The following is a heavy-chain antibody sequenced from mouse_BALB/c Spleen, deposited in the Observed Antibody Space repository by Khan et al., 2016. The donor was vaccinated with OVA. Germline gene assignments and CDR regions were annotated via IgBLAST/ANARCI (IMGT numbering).Heavy chain of an antibody. CDR1: GYTFTTYT. CDR3: AREGAYYRSDGWFSY. J-gene: IGHJ3*01. CDR2: INTSNGYT. D-gene: IGHD2-14*01. Sequence: QVQLQQSGAELARPGASVKMSCKASGYTFTTYTMHWVKQRPGKGLEWIGYINTSNGYTNYNQKLKEKSTLTADKSSSPAYMQLSSLTSDYSAVYYCAREGAYYRSDGWFSYWGQGTLVTVSA. V-gene: IGHV1-4*01.